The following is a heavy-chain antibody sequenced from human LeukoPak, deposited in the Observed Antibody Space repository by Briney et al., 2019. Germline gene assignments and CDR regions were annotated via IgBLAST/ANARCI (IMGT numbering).Heavy chain of an antibody. Sequence: GGSLRLSCAASGFTFSSYLMSWVRQAPGKGLGWVANIKQDGSEKYYVDSVKGRFTISRDNAKNSLYLQMNSLRAEDTAVYYCASSAATFDYWGQGTLVTVSS. CDR2: IKQDGSEK. CDR3: ASSAATFDY. J-gene: IGHJ4*02. V-gene: IGHV3-7*01. CDR1: GFTFSSYL. D-gene: IGHD6-13*01.